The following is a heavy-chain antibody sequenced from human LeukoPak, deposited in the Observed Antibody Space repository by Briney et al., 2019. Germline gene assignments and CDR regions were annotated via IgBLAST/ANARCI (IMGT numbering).Heavy chain of an antibody. CDR1: GYTFTGYY. D-gene: IGHD6-6*01. Sequence: ASLKVSCKASGYTFTGYYMHWVRQAPGQGLEWMGRINPNSGGTNYAQKFQGRVTMTRDTSISTAYMELSRLRSDDTAVYYCAREREYSSSSGEFDYWGQGTLVTVSS. CDR3: AREREYSSSSGEFDY. V-gene: IGHV1-2*06. CDR2: INPNSGGT. J-gene: IGHJ4*02.